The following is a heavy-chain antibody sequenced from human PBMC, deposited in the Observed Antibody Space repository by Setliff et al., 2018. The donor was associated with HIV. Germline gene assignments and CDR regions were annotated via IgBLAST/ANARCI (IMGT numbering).Heavy chain of an antibody. J-gene: IGHJ5*02. CDR3: AGGLVSQKVPFDP. CDR1: GYTLTELS. V-gene: IGHV1-24*01. CDR2: FDPEDGET. Sequence: ASVKVSCKISGYTLTELSIHWVRQAPGKGLEWMANFDPEDGETFYAQKFQGRVTMTIDTSTSTAYMELSSLGSEDTAVYYCAGGLVSQKVPFDPWGQGTLVTVSS. D-gene: IGHD1-1*01.